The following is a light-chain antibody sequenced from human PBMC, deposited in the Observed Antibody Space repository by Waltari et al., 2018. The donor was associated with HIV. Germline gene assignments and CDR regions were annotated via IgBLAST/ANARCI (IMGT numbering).Light chain of an antibody. CDR1: SSDVGGYKY. V-gene: IGLV2-8*01. CDR2: EVS. CDR3: SSYAGRNNYV. Sequence: QSALTQPPSASGSPGQSVTISCTGTSSDVGGYKYVSWYQQHSGKAPKLMIYEVSKRPSGVPDRFSGSKSGNTASLTVSGLQAEDEADYYCSSYAGRNNYVFGTGTKVTVL. J-gene: IGLJ1*01.